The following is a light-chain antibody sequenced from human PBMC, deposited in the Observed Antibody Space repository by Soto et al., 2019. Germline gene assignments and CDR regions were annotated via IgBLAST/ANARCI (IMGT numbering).Light chain of an antibody. CDR2: LEGSGSY. CDR1: SGHSSYI. J-gene: IGLJ3*02. V-gene: IGLV4-60*02. CDR3: ETWDSNTRV. Sequence: QSVLTQSSSASASLGSSVKLTCTRSSGHSSYIIAWHQQQPGKAPRYLMKLEGSGSYNKGSGVPDRFSGSSSGADRYLTISNLQFEDEADYYCETWDSNTRVFGGGTQLTVL.